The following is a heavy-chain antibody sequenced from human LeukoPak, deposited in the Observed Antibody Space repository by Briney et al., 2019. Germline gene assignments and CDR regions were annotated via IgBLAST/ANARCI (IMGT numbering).Heavy chain of an antibody. J-gene: IGHJ4*02. D-gene: IGHD6-19*01. CDR3: ARGGSGWYHGY. Sequence: TGGSLRLSCAASGFTFSSYSMIWVRQAPGKGLEWVSSISSSSSYIYYADSVKGRFTISRDNAKNSLYLQMNSLRAEDTAVYYCARGGSGWYHGYWGQGTLVTVSS. V-gene: IGHV3-21*01. CDR1: GFTFSSYS. CDR2: ISSSSSYI.